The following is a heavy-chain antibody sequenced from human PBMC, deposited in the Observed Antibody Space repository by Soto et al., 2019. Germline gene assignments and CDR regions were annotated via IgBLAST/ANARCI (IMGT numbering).Heavy chain of an antibody. V-gene: IGHV1-18*01. J-gene: IGHJ6*02. CDR2: ISAYNGNT. Sequence: ASVKVSCKASGYTFTSYAMHWVRQAPGQGLEWMGWISAYNGNTNYAQKLQGRVTMTTDTSTSTAYMELRSLRSDDTAVYYCARVVSYYYGMDVWGQGTTVTVSS. CDR1: GYTFTSYA. CDR3: ARVVSYYYGMDV.